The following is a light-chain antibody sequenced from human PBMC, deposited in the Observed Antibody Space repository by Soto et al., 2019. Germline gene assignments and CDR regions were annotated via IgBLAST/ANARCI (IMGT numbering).Light chain of an antibody. Sequence: QSALTQPASVSGSPGQSITISCTGTSSDVGSYDFVSWYQHHPGKVPKVVIYDVSNRPSGVSNRFSGSKSGNTASLTISGLQAEDEADYYCSSYTTSSPLVFGGGTKLTVL. CDR2: DVS. V-gene: IGLV2-14*03. CDR1: SSDVGSYDF. CDR3: SSYTTSSPLV. J-gene: IGLJ2*01.